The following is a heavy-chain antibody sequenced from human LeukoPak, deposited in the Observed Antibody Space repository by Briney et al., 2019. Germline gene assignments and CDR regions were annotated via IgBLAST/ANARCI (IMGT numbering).Heavy chain of an antibody. CDR3: ARRPRAEPDTSPGNWFDP. CDR2: VFHDGST. J-gene: IGHJ5*02. D-gene: IGHD1-14*01. CDR1: DGSISTYF. V-gene: IGHV4-59*08. Sequence: PSVTLSLTCTVSDGSISTYFWNWIRQPPGRGLEWIGHVFHDGSTNLNPSLKSRVTISVDTSKNPFSLNLRSVTAADTAVYYCARRPRAEPDTSPGNWFDPWGQGTLVTASS.